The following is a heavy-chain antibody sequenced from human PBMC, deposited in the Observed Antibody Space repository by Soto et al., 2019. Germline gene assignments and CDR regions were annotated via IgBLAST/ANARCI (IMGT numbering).Heavy chain of an antibody. CDR1: GGTFSSYA. D-gene: IGHD2-2*01. Sequence: QVQLVQSGAEVKKPGSSVKVSCKASGGTFSSYAISWVRQAPGQGLEWMGGIIPIFGTANYAQKFQGRVTITAAEAKGTAYLELSSLRAEDTAVYYCARSSAVPAAMLGYYFDYWGQGTLVTVSS. J-gene: IGHJ4*02. CDR2: IIPIFGTA. V-gene: IGHV1-69*01. CDR3: ARSSAVPAAMLGYYFDY.